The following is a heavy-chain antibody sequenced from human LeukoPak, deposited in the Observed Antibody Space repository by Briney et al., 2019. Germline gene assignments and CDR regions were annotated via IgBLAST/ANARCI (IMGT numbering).Heavy chain of an antibody. CDR3: ARALPWKLPDY. CDR1: EFTFSTYA. Sequence: PGGSLRLSCAASEFTFSTYAMHWVRQAPGKGLEFVSAISSNGGSTYYANSVKGRFTISRDNSKNTLYLQMGSLRPEDMAVYYCARALPWKLPDYWGQGTLVTVSS. J-gene: IGHJ4*02. D-gene: IGHD1-1*01. V-gene: IGHV3-64*01. CDR2: ISSNGGST.